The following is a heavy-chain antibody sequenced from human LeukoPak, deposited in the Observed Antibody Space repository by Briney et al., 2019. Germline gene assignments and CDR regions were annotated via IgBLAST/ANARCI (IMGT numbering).Heavy chain of an antibody. CDR2: IHHRGGT. J-gene: IGHJ4*02. Sequence: SETLSLTCAVYGESMIGHYWTWIRQPPGKRLEWIGEIHHRGGTNSNPSLKNRLTMSIDMSKNQFSLKLKSVTAADTAVYYCARATASGSGRAYDHWAQGNLVPVSS. V-gene: IGHV4-34*01. D-gene: IGHD3-10*01. CDR3: ARATASGSGRAYDH. CDR1: GESMIGHY.